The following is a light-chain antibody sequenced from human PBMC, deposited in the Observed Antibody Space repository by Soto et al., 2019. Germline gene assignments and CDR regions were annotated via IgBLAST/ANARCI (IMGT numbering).Light chain of an antibody. J-gene: IGKJ3*01. CDR3: QQLNHFPFT. V-gene: IGKV1-9*01. CDR1: RGIGSY. Sequence: IQLTQSPSSLSASVGDIVTITCRSSRGIGSYLVWYQQKPGKAPKLLVYGASTLQSVVPSRFSGGGSGTDFTLTISSLQPEDFAIYYFQQLNHFPFTFGPGTKVDIK. CDR2: GAS.